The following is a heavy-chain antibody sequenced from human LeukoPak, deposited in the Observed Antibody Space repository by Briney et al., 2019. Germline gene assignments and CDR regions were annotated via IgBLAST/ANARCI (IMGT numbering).Heavy chain of an antibody. CDR3: ARDPYFDAFDM. CDR2: IKDDGNEE. CDR1: GFTFHDYA. D-gene: IGHD3-9*01. V-gene: IGHV3-7*01. J-gene: IGHJ3*02. Sequence: GGSLRLSCAASGFTFHDYAMHWVRQAPGKGLEWVANIKDDGNEEYYLDSVKGRFTIFRDNAKNSLYLQMNSLRAEDTAMYYCARDPYFDAFDMWGQGTMVTVSS.